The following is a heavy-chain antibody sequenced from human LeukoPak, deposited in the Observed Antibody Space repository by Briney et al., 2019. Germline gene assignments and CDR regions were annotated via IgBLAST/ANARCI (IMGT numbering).Heavy chain of an antibody. D-gene: IGHD6-13*01. CDR2: ISSSSSYI. V-gene: IGHV3-21*01. CDR3: ARTIAAAAIGEAFDI. Sequence: PGGSLRLSCAASGFTFSSYSMNWVRQAPGKGLEWVSSISSSSSYIYYADSVKGRFTISRDNAKNSQYLQMNSLRAEDTAVYYCARTIAAAAIGEAFDIWGQGTMVTVSS. CDR1: GFTFSSYS. J-gene: IGHJ3*02.